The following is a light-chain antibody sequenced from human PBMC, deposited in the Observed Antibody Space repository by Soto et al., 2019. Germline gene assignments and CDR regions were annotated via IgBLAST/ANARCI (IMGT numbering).Light chain of an antibody. V-gene: IGLV2-14*01. CDR3: SSYTSSSTQV. J-gene: IGLJ1*01. CDR2: EVS. Sequence: QSVLTQPASVSGSPGQSITISCTGTSSDVGGYNYVSWYQQHPGKAPKLMIYEVSNRPSGVSNRFSGSKSGNTASLTISGLLAEDEADNYCSSYTSSSTQVFGTGTKLTVL. CDR1: SSDVGGYNY.